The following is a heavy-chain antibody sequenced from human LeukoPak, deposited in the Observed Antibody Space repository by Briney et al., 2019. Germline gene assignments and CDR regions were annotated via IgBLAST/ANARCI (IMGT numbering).Heavy chain of an antibody. CDR3: ARVSGPKGTGTYYFDY. CDR1: GVSISSSSYY. J-gene: IGHJ4*02. V-gene: IGHV4-39*02. Sequence: PSEALSLTCTVSGVSISSSSYYWAWIRQAPGKGLEWIGYIYHSGSTYYNPSLKSRVTIFVDTTNNHYSLNLTSVTSPKMDVSDCARVSGPKGTGTYYFDYWGQGALVTVSS. CDR2: IYHSGST. D-gene: IGHD1-14*01.